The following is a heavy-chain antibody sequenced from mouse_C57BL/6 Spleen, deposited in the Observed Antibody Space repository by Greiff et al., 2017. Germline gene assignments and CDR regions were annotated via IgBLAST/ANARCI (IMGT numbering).Heavy chain of an antibody. CDR3: TFFITTVEGFAY. J-gene: IGHJ3*01. Sequence: VYVKQSGAELVRPGASVKLSCTASGFNIKDDYMHWVKQRPEQGLEWIGWIDPENGDTEYASKFQGKATITADTSSNTAYLQLSSLTSEDTAVYYCTFFITTVEGFAYWGQGTLVTVSA. V-gene: IGHV14-4*01. CDR2: IDPENGDT. CDR1: GFNIKDDY. D-gene: IGHD1-1*01.